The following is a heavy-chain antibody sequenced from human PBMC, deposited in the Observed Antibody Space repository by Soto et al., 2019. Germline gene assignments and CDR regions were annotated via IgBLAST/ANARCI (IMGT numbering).Heavy chain of an antibody. J-gene: IGHJ4*01. Sequence: EVQLVESGGGLVKPGGSLRLSCAASGITFDNAWMNWVRQAPGKGLAWVGRIKSKTCDETTDYAAPVKGRFTMSNDDSKNTLSLKINSLKAQETAMYYCTSGLLVVVAASRLAGYRGHATLVRVSS. D-gene: IGHD2-15*01. CDR1: GITFDNAW. V-gene: IGHV3-15*07. CDR2: IKSKTCDETT. CDR3: TSGLLVVVAASRLAGY.